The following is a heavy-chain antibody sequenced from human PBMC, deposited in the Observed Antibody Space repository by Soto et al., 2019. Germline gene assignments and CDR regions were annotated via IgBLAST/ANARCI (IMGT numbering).Heavy chain of an antibody. D-gene: IGHD3-10*01. CDR3: ARHTLTYYYGSGSYPPPFFDY. CDR1: GGSISSYY. V-gene: IGHV4-59*08. J-gene: IGHJ4*02. CDR2: IYYSGST. Sequence: SETLSLTCTVSGGSISSYYWSWIRQPPGKGLEWIGYIYYSGSTNYNPSLKSRVTISVDTSKNQFSLKLSSVTAADTAVYYCARHTLTYYYGSGSYPPPFFDYWGQGTLVTVS.